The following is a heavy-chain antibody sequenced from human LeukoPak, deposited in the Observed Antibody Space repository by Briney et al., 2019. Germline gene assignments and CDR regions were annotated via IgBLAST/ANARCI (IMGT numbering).Heavy chain of an antibody. CDR3: ARRGPNWGFFDY. CDR1: GFTFSNHA. D-gene: IGHD7-27*01. Sequence: GVSLRLSCAASGFTFSNHAMSWLRQAPGKGLEWVSTISGSGDSTYYADSVKGRFTISGDNSKNTLYLQMNSLRAEETAVYYCARRGPNWGFFDYWGRGTLVTVSS. CDR2: ISGSGDST. J-gene: IGHJ4*02. V-gene: IGHV3-23*01.